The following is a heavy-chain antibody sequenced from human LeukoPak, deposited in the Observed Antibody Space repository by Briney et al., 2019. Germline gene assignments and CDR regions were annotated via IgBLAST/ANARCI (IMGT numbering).Heavy chain of an antibody. J-gene: IGHJ4*02. CDR2: FDPEDGET. CDR3: ATTYYYDSSGSQPFDY. Sequence: ASVKVSCKASGYTLTELSMHWVRQAPGKGLEWMGGFDPEDGETIYAQKFQGRVTMTEDTSTDTAYMELSSLRSEDTAVYYCATTYYYDSSGSQPFDYWGQGTLVTVSS. D-gene: IGHD3-22*01. CDR1: GYTLTELS. V-gene: IGHV1-24*01.